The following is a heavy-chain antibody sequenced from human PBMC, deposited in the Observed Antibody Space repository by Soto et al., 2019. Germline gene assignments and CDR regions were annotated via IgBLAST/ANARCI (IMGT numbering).Heavy chain of an antibody. D-gene: IGHD2-21*02. CDR2: INPRNGDT. CDR3: VIGGGVDVVTPTRIVFDY. J-gene: IGHJ4*02. Sequence: QVQLVQSGAEGKKPGASVKVSCKVSGYTFTGNYMHWMRQAPGQGPEWMGWINPRNGDTDYAQKFQGRVTITRDTSISTAYMDLSRLTSDYTAIYFCVIGGGVDVVTPTRIVFDYWGQETLLTVSS. V-gene: IGHV1-2*02. CDR1: GYTFTGNY.